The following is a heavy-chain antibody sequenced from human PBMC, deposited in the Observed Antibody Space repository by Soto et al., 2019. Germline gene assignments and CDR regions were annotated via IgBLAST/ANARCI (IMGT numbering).Heavy chain of an antibody. V-gene: IGHV3-33*01. J-gene: IGHJ3*02. CDR1: GVTFNNYG. Sequence: QVQLVESGGGVVQPGRSLRLSCAASGVTFNNYGIHWVRQAPGKGLEWVAVSWYDGSNEFYADSVKGRVTISRDNSKNILYLQMNSLRAEDTAVYYCARDWDQWLVRATFDIWGQGTMVTVSS. CDR3: ARDWDQWLVRATFDI. CDR2: SWYDGSNE. D-gene: IGHD6-19*01.